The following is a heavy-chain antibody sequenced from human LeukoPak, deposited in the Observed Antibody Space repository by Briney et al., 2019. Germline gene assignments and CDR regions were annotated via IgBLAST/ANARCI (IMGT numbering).Heavy chain of an antibody. CDR1: GYSFTSYW. J-gene: IGHJ4*02. V-gene: IGHV5-51*01. CDR3: ARHSYGTNYYFDY. Sequence: KHGESLKISCKGSGYSFTSYWIGWERQMPGKGLEWMGIIYPGDSDTRYSPSFQGQVTISADKSISTAYLQWSSLKASDTAMYYCARHSYGTNYYFDYWGQGTLVTVSS. D-gene: IGHD5-18*01. CDR2: IYPGDSDT.